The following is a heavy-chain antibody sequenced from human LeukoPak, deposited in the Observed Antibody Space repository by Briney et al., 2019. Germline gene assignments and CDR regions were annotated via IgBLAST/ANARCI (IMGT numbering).Heavy chain of an antibody. J-gene: IGHJ4*02. D-gene: IGHD3-22*01. CDR1: GGSISSGSFY. Sequence: PSETLSLTCTVSGGSISSGSFYWGWIRQPPGKGLEWIATYYYSGSTNYNPSLKSRVTISVDTSKNQFSLKLSSVTAADTAVYYCARGGVHGGSGYSQEIDYWGQGTLVTVSS. CDR3: ARGGVHGGSGYSQEIDY. CDR2: YYYSGST. V-gene: IGHV4-39*07.